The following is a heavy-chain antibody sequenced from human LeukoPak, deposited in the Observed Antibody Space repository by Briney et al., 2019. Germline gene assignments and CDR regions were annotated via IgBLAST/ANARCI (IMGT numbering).Heavy chain of an antibody. D-gene: IGHD2-2*01. J-gene: IGHJ4*02. Sequence: GGSLRLSCVTSGFTFSTYAVHWVRQAPGKGLEYVSAFSSNGGSTYYANSVKGRFTISRDNSKNTLYLQMGSLRAEDMAVYYCARRRRYCSSTSCPLDYWGQGTLVTVSS. CDR3: ARRRRYCSSTSCPLDY. V-gene: IGHV3-64*01. CDR1: GFTFSTYA. CDR2: FSSNGGST.